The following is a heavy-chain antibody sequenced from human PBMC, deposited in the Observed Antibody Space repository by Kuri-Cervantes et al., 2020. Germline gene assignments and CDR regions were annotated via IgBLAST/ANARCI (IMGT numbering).Heavy chain of an antibody. CDR2: ISGTGGGRT. J-gene: IGHJ6*03. D-gene: IGHD6-19*01. CDR1: GFTFGSYS. V-gene: IGHV3-23*01. Sequence: LSLTCAASGFTFGSYSMNWVRQAPGKGLEWVSAISGTGGGRTYYADSVKGRFTISRDNAKNSLYLQMNSLRAEDTAVYYCASKKLSSGYYYYYMDVWGKGTTVTVSS. CDR3: ASKKLSSGYYYYYMDV.